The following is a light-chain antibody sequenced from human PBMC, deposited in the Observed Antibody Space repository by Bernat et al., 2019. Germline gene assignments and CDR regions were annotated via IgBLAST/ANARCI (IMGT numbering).Light chain of an antibody. J-gene: IGLJ3*02. Sequence: QSALTQPRSVSGSPGQSVTISCTGTSSDVGGYNYVSWYQQHPGKAPKLMIYDVSKRPSWVPDRFSGSKSGNTASLTISGLQAEDEADYYCCTYEGSYTIWVFGGGTKLTVV. CDR2: DVS. CDR3: CTYEGSYTIWV. V-gene: IGLV2-11*01. CDR1: SSDVGGYNY.